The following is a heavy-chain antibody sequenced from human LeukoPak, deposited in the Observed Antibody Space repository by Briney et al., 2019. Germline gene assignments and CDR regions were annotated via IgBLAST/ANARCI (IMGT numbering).Heavy chain of an antibody. Sequence: GGSLRLSCAASGFTFSSYGMHWVRQAPGKGLKWVAVISYDGSNKYYADSVKGRFTISRDNSKNTLYLQMNSLRAEDTAVYYCAKLPGGSDAFDIWGQGTMVTVSS. CDR1: GFTFSSYG. J-gene: IGHJ3*02. CDR3: AKLPGGSDAFDI. D-gene: IGHD3-10*01. V-gene: IGHV3-30*18. CDR2: ISYDGSNK.